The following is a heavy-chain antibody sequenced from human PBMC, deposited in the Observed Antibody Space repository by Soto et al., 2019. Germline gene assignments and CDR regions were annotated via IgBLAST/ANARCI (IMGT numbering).Heavy chain of an antibody. Sequence: SETLSLTCAVYGGSFSGYSWSWIRQPPGKGLEWVGEIHPSGSTNYNPSLKSRVTISVDTSKSQFSLKLNSVTAADTAMYYCARGVLGRSSSWYGPWGQGTLVTVSS. V-gene: IGHV4-34*01. D-gene: IGHD6-13*01. CDR2: IHPSGST. CDR3: ARGVLGRSSSWYGP. CDR1: GGSFSGYS. J-gene: IGHJ5*02.